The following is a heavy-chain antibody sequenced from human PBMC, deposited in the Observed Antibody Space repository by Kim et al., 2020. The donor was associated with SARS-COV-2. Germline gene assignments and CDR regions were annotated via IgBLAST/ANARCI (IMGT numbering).Heavy chain of an antibody. CDR1: GYTFTGYY. CDR2: INPNTGGT. Sequence: ASVKVSCKASGYTFTGYYMHWVRQAPGQGLEWMGWINPNTGGTNYAQKFQGRVTMTRDTSISTAYMELSRLRSDDTAVYYCARVAGDCEQRLAVGCFDYWGQGTTVTVSS. CDR3: ARVAGDCEQRLAVGCFDY. V-gene: IGHV1-2*02. J-gene: IGHJ4*01. D-gene: IGHD6-25*01.